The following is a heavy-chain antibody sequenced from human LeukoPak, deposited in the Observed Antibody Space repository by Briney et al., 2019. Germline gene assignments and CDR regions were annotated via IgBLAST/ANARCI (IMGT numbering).Heavy chain of an antibody. D-gene: IGHD3-16*02. V-gene: IGHV4-59*01. J-gene: IGHJ4*02. CDR2: IYYSGST. Sequence: SETLSLTCTVSGGSISSYYRSWIRQPPGKGLEWIGYIYYSGSTNYNPSLKSRVTISVDTSKNQFSLKLSSVTAADTAVYYCASAAYDYVWGSYRPPDYWGQGTLVTVSS. CDR3: ASAAYDYVWGSYRPPDY. CDR1: GGSISSYY.